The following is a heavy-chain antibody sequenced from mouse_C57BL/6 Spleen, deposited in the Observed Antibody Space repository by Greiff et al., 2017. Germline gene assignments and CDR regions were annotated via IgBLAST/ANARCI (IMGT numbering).Heavy chain of an antibody. CDR3: AILTEGDY. V-gene: IGHV1-69*01. Sequence: QVQLQQSGAELVMPGASVKLSCKASGYTFTSYWMHWVKQRPGQGLEWIGEIDPSDSYTNYNQKFKGKSTLTVDKSSSTAYMQLSSLTSEDSAVYYCAILTEGDYWGQGTTLTVSS. CDR1: GYTFTSYW. J-gene: IGHJ2*01. CDR2: IDPSDSYT. D-gene: IGHD4-1*01.